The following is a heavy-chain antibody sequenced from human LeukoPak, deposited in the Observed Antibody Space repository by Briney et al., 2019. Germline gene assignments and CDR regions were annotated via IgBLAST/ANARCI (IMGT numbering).Heavy chain of an antibody. CDR2: IKQDGIEK. Sequence: GGSVRLSCAAAGFTLSSDWMSSVRQAPGKGRGWVAYIKQDGIEKLYVDSVKGRFTISRDNDKNSLYLQMNSLRAEDTAVYYCARALSGYSAADAFDIWGQGTMVTVSS. V-gene: IGHV3-7*01. J-gene: IGHJ3*02. D-gene: IGHD5-12*01. CDR3: ARALSGYSAADAFDI. CDR1: GFTLSSDW.